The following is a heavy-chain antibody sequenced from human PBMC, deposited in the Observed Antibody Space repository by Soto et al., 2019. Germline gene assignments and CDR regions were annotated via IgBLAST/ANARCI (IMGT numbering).Heavy chain of an antibody. CDR1: GFTFCSYS. J-gene: IGHJ4*02. Sequence: GGSLRLSCAASGFTFCSYSMNWVRQAPGKGLEKVSYNNSSSSTIYYADSGKGRFTISRDNAKNSLYLQRNSLRDEDTAVYYCARDKRDVRFLEWSYYFDYWGQGTLGTSPQ. V-gene: IGHV3-48*02. D-gene: IGHD3-3*01. CDR2: NNSSSSTI. CDR3: ARDKRDVRFLEWSYYFDY.